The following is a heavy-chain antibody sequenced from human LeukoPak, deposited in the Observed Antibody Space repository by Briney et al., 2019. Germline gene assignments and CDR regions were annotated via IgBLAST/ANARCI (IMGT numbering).Heavy chain of an antibody. CDR2: IYYSGRT. CDR1: GGSISSYY. D-gene: IGHD3-22*01. J-gene: IGHJ3*02. V-gene: IGHV4-59*08. CDR3: ARGPYSYDSSGAFDI. Sequence: SETLSLTCTVSGGSISSYYWSWIRQPPGKGLEWIGYIYYSGRTSYNPSLKSRVTISVDTSKNQFSLKLSSVTAADTAVYFCARGPYSYDSSGAFDIWGQGTMVTVSS.